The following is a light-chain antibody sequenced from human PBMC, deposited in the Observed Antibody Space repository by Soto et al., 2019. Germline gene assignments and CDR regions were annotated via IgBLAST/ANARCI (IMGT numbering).Light chain of an antibody. CDR1: QSISSW. Sequence: DIQMTQSTSTLSASFGDRVTITWRASQSISSWLAWYQQKPGKAPKLLIYDASSLESGVPSRFSGSGSGTEFTLTISSLQTDDFATYYCQQYNSYLWTFGQGTKVDIK. J-gene: IGKJ1*01. V-gene: IGKV1-5*01. CDR2: DAS. CDR3: QQYNSYLWT.